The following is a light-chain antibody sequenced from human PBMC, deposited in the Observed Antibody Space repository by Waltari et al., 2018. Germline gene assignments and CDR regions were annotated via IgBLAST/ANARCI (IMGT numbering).Light chain of an antibody. V-gene: IGKV3-11*01. CDR3: QQRGSGPLT. CDR1: HSISTY. Sequence: DIVLTPHPATLSLSPGERATISCKASHSISTYLACYPQKPGQAPRLPMDNASNSATGIPLRFSGSRTGTDFTLSVSSLEPGGFAVYYCQQRGSGPLTFGGGPKVKIK. CDR2: NAS. J-gene: IGKJ4*02.